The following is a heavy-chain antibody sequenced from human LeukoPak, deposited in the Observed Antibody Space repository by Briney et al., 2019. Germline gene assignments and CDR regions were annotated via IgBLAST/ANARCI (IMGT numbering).Heavy chain of an antibody. J-gene: IGHJ5*02. D-gene: IGHD2-2*01. CDR3: ARMEAVLVPAAYNWFDP. CDR2: IIPIFGTA. Sequence: SVKVSCKASGGTLSSYAISWVRQAPGQGLEWMGGIIPIFGTANYAQKFQGRVTITTDESTSTAYMELSSLRSEDTAVYYCARMEAVLVPAAYNWFDPWGQGTLVTVSS. CDR1: GGTLSSYA. V-gene: IGHV1-69*05.